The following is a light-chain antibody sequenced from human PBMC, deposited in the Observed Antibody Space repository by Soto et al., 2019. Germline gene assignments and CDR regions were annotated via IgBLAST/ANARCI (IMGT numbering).Light chain of an antibody. CDR1: SSNIGKNS. CDR3: AAWDDSLSGYV. CDR2: SNN. V-gene: IGLV1-47*02. J-gene: IGLJ1*01. Sequence: QSVLTLPPSASGTPGQRVTTPCSGSSSNIGKNSVYWYQQFPGTAPKLLIYSNNKRPSGVPDRFSASKSGTSASLAISGLRSEDEADYYCAAWDDSLSGYVFGTGTKVTVL.